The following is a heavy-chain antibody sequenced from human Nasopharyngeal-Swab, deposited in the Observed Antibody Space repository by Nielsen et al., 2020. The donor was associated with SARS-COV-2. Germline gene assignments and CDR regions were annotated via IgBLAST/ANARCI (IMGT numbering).Heavy chain of an antibody. V-gene: IGHV3-21*01. J-gene: IGHJ6*02. CDR1: GFTFSSYS. CDR3: ARESARKGFGELLGAYYYYGMDV. D-gene: IGHD3-10*01. Sequence: GESLKISCAASGFTFSSYSMNWVRQAPGKGLEWVSSISSSSSYIYYADSVKGRFTISRDNAKNSLYLQMNSLRAEDTAVYYCARESARKGFGELLGAYYYYGMDVWGQGTTVTVSS. CDR2: ISSSSSYI.